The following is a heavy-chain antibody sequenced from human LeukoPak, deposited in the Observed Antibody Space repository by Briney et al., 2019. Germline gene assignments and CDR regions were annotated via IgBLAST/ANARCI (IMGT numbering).Heavy chain of an antibody. CDR3: TRGLAIFCANCAFDI. CDR1: GFTYGDYA. D-gene: IGHD3-3*01. Sequence: PGRSLRLSCGASGFTYGDYAINWVRQAPGKGREWVGFIRSRTFGGTTQYAASVKGRFTISIDDSKSIAYLQMNSLRTEDTAVYYCTRGLAIFCANCAFDIWGQGTMVTVSS. J-gene: IGHJ3*02. CDR2: IRSRTFGGTT. V-gene: IGHV3-49*04.